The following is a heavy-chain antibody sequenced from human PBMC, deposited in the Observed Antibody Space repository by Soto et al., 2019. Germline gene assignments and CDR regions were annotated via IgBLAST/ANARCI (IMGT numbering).Heavy chain of an antibody. V-gene: IGHV3-30*18. CDR1: GFTFSIYG. Sequence: LRLSSAASGFTFSIYGMHWVRQAPGKGLEWVAVISYDGSNKYYADSVKGRFTISRDNSKNTLYLQMNSLRAEDTAVYYCAKNLVEFGYYYGMDVWGQGTTVTVSS. D-gene: IGHD3-16*01. CDR3: AKNLVEFGYYYGMDV. J-gene: IGHJ6*02. CDR2: ISYDGSNK.